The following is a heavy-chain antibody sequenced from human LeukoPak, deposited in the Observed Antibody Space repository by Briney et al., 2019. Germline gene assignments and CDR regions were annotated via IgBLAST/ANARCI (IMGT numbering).Heavy chain of an antibody. CDR3: ARGFQHSSSSPIREDY. V-gene: IGHV3-21*01. D-gene: IGHD6-6*01. CDR1: GFSFSSYS. CDR2: ISGSSSYI. J-gene: IGHJ4*02. Sequence: GGSLRLSCTASGFSFSSYSMNWVRQAPGKGLEWVSSISGSSSYIYYADSVKGRFTISRDNAKNSLHLQMNSLRAEDTAVYYCARGFQHSSSSPIREDYWGQGTLVTVSS.